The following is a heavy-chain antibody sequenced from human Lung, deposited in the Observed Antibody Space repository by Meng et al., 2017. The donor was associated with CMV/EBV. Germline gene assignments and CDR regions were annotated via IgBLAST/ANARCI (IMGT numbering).Heavy chain of an antibody. CDR1: GGTFTGYA. V-gene: IGHV1-69*11. Sequence: SVKVSCKASGGTFTGYAVGWVRQAPGQGLEWMGRIIPILGTVNYAQNFQDRVTITADESTVTAYMELSSLRSEDTAVYYCARGTAIVQYISSGLDIWGQGTMVTVSS. J-gene: IGHJ3*02. CDR3: ARGTAIVQYISSGLDI. CDR2: IIPILGTV. D-gene: IGHD2-15*01.